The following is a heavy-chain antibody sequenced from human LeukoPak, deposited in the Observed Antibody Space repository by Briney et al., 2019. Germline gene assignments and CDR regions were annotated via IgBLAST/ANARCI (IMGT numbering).Heavy chain of an antibody. Sequence: SETLSLTCTVSGGSISGGRSYWSWCRQHPGEGLEWIGSRYYCGSTFYHPSLKSRVNLSVDTSKNKFSLNLSSVTAADTAVYYCARDHYGSGSYYFDYWGQGTLVTVSS. V-gene: IGHV4-31*03. CDR1: GGSISGGRSY. CDR2: RYYCGST. J-gene: IGHJ4*02. CDR3: ARDHYGSGSYYFDY. D-gene: IGHD3-10*01.